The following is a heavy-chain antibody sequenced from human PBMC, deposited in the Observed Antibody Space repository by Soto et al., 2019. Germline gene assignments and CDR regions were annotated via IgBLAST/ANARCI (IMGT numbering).Heavy chain of an antibody. D-gene: IGHD1-7*01. V-gene: IGHV3-13*01. J-gene: IGHJ4*02. CDR1: GFTFSSYD. Sequence: EVQLVESGGGLVQPGGSLRLSCAASGFTFSSYDMHWVRQATGKGLEWVSAIGTAGDTYYPGSVKGRFTISRENAKNSLYLQMNSLRAEDTAVYYCAREIPGRKLYDSWGQGTLVTVSS. CDR2: IGTAGDT. CDR3: AREIPGRKLYDS.